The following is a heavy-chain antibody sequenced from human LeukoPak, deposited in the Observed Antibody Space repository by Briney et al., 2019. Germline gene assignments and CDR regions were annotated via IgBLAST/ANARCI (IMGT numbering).Heavy chain of an antibody. Sequence: ASVKVSCKASGGTFSSYAISWVRQAPGQGLEWMGWINPNSGGTNYAQKFQGRVTMTRDTSISTAYMELSRLRSDDTAVYYCARADSVLRYFDWLSVVDYWGQGTLVTVSS. CDR3: ARADSVLRYFDWLSVVDY. CDR1: GGTFSSYA. J-gene: IGHJ4*02. CDR2: INPNSGGT. V-gene: IGHV1-2*02. D-gene: IGHD3-9*01.